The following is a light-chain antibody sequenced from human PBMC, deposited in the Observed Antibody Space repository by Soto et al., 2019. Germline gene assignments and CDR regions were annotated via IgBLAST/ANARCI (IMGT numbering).Light chain of an antibody. CDR1: SSDVGGYNY. J-gene: IGLJ1*01. V-gene: IGLV2-14*01. Sequence: QSVLTQPASVSGSPGQSITSSCTGTSSDVGGYNYVSWYQQHPGKAPKLMIYEVSNRPSGVSNRFSGSKSGNTASLTISGLQAEDEADYYCSSYTSSSRVFGTGTKLTVL. CDR2: EVS. CDR3: SSYTSSSRV.